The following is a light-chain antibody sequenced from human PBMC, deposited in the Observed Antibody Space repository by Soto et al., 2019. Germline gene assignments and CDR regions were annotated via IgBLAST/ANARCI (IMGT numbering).Light chain of an antibody. V-gene: IGKV1-27*01. CDR3: QKYSSVPV. CDR2: AAS. J-gene: IGKJ3*01. Sequence: DIQMTQSPTSLSASVGDRVTIICRASQDIRNFVAWYQQKPGKAPKLMIYAASTLQSGVPSRFSGSGSGTDFTLIINSLQPEDVATYSCQKYSSVPVFGPGTKVEIK. CDR1: QDIRNF.